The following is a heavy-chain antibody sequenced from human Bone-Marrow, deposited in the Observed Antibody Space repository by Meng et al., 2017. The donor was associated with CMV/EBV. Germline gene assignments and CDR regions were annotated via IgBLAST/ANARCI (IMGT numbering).Heavy chain of an antibody. D-gene: IGHD3-10*01. CDR1: GDSLNGGGYY. CDR3: AGRGRGSFAF. Sequence: SETLSLTCNVSGDSLNGGGYYWTWIRQHPERGLEWIGYIYSGGTTFYNPSLTSRATISMDTSKGHFSLRLTSVTASDTAVYYCAGRGRGSFAFWGQGSLVTASS. CDR2: IYSGGTT. V-gene: IGHV4-31*03. J-gene: IGHJ4*02.